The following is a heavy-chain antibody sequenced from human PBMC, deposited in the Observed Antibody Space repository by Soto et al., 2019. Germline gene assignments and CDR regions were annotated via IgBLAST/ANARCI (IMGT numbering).Heavy chain of an antibody. D-gene: IGHD1-26*01. CDR1: GYSFSDFG. CDR3: ARKDYYEDTGTFEN. V-gene: IGHV1-18*04. J-gene: IGHJ4*02. CDR2: ISGKNGNT. Sequence: QVHLVQSGGELKKPGASVKVSCKASGYSFSDFGITWVRQAPGQGLEWMGWISGKNGNTNYAQKVQGRVTLTADTATSTAYMEMRALTSDDAGIYYFARKDYYEDTGTFENWGQGTPVSVSS.